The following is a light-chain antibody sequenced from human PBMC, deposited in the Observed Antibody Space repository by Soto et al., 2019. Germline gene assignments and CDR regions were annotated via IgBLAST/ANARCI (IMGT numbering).Light chain of an antibody. CDR2: DVS. CDR1: SSDVGSYNL. Sequence: QSALTQPASVSGSPGQSITISCTGTSSDVGSYNLVSWYQQHPGKAPKLMIYDVSKRPSGVSNRFSGSKSGNTASLTISGLQAEDEADYYCCSYAGSSTFFYVFGTGTKVTVL. V-gene: IGLV2-23*02. CDR3: CSYAGSSTFFYV. J-gene: IGLJ1*01.